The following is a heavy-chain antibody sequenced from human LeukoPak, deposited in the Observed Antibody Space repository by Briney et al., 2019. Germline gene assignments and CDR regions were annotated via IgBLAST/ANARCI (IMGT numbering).Heavy chain of an antibody. Sequence: RGSLRLSCAASGFVFSTYWMTWVRQAPGKGLEWVANINLDGTEEHYVDSSLKGRFTISRDNAKNSLYLQMTSLRVEDTAVYYCASGRHDFLHWGQGTLVTVSS. CDR1: GFVFSTYW. V-gene: IGHV3-7*01. CDR2: INLDGTEE. D-gene: IGHD3/OR15-3a*01. J-gene: IGHJ4*02. CDR3: ASGRHDFLH.